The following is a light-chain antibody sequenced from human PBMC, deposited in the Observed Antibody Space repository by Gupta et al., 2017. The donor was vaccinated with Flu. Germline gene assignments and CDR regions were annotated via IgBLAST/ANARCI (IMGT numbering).Light chain of an antibody. J-gene: IGLJ3*02. CDR1: NSNIGRNY. Sequence: QSVLTQPPSLSAAPGQKDTISCTGSNSNIGRNYVSWYQQHPGTAPNLLIYDNNKRHSKRPERFSGSKSGTSATFDITGLQTGDEAAYYCGTCDVSLSNGRVFGGGTKLTVL. CDR3: GTCDVSLSNGRV. CDR2: DNN. V-gene: IGLV1-51*02.